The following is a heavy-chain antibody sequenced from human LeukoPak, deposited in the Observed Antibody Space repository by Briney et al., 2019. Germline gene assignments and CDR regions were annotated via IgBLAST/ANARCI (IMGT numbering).Heavy chain of an antibody. V-gene: IGHV4-59*01. Sequence: KSSETLSLTCTVSGGSISSYYWSWIRQPPGKGLEWIGYIYYSGSTNYNPSLKSRVTTSVDTSKNQFSLKLSSVTAADTAVYYCARAKVGAIDYWGQGTLVTVSS. CDR1: GGSISSYY. J-gene: IGHJ4*02. D-gene: IGHD1-26*01. CDR2: IYYSGST. CDR3: ARAKVGAIDY.